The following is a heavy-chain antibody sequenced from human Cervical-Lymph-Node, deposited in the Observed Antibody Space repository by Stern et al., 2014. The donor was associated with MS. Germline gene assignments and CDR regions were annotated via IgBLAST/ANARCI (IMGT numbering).Heavy chain of an antibody. Sequence: VQLVQSGGGLVQPGGSLRLSCAASGFTFSSYSMNWVRQAPGKGLEWVSYISSSSSTIYYADSVKDRFTISRDNAKNSLYLQMNSLRAEDTAVYYCASCDWNYGYWGQGTLVTVSS. J-gene: IGHJ4*02. CDR1: GFTFSSYS. CDR3: ASCDWNYGY. CDR2: ISSSSSTI. D-gene: IGHD1-7*01. V-gene: IGHV3-48*01.